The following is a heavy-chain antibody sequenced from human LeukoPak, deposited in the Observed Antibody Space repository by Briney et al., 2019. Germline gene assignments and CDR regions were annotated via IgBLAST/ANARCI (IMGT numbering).Heavy chain of an antibody. V-gene: IGHV4-4*07. CDR2: TYSSGST. J-gene: IGHJ4*02. D-gene: IGHD6-13*01. CDR3: TRDSSSRAFDY. CDR1: GDSISSYY. Sequence: SETLSLTCTVSGDSISSYYWSWIRQPAGKGLEWTGRTYSSGSTNYNPSLKSRITMSVDTSKNQFSLKLSSVTAADTAVYYCTRDSSSRAFDYWGQGTLVTVSS.